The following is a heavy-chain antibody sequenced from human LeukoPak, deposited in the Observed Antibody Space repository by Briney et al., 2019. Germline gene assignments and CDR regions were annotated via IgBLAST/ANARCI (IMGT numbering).Heavy chain of an antibody. D-gene: IGHD4-17*01. CDR3: ARDQDDYGDYWYFDL. V-gene: IGHV3-48*03. J-gene: IGHJ2*01. CDR2: ISSSGSTI. CDR1: GFSFSNYE. Sequence: PGGSLRLSRAASGFSFSNYEMNWVRQAPGKGLEWVSYISSSGSTIYYPDSVKGRFTISRDNAKNSLYLQMNRLRAEDTAVYYCARDQDDYGDYWYFDLWGRGTLVTVSS.